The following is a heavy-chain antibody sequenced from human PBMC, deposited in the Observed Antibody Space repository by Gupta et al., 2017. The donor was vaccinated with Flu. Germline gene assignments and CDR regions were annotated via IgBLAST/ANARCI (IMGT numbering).Heavy chain of an antibody. Sequence: QVQLVQSGAEVKKPGSSVKVSCRPSGGTFGNYAIGWVRQAPGQGLEWMGAIVPIFGISNYTQKFQGRVTLTADKATTTAYMELSGLKSEDTAMYYCTRGRPIFGVVTSGGQGTLVTVSS. V-gene: IGHV1-69*17. J-gene: IGHJ4*02. D-gene: IGHD3-3*02. CDR3: TRGRPIFGVVTS. CDR2: IVPIFGIS. CDR1: GGTFGNYA.